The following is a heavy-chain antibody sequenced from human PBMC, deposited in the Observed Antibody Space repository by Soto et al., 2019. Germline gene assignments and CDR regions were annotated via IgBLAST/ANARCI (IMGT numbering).Heavy chain of an antibody. CDR3: ARVYCSGGSCSRNYYYYGMDV. V-gene: IGHV4-30-4*01. CDR1: GGSISSGDYY. J-gene: IGHJ6*02. Sequence: SETLSLTCTVSGGSISSGDYYWSWIRQPPGKGLEWIGCIYYSRSSYYNPSLLGRLSISIDTSKNQFSLRLSSVTAADSAVYFCARVYCSGGSCSRNYYYYGMDVWGQGTTVTVSS. CDR2: IYYSRSS. D-gene: IGHD2-15*01.